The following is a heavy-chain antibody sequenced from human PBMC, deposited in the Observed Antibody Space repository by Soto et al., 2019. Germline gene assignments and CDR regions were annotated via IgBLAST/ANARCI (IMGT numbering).Heavy chain of an antibody. Sequence: HLQESGPRLVAPSQTLSLRCTVSGDSIGTGAFYWTWIRQFPGKGLEWIGYVSVSGNAYYNPSLKSRVAMSIETSENQLSLRLLSVTAADADVYFCARALGGVSASGMDVWGQGTTVTVSS. CDR1: GDSIGTGAFY. CDR2: VSVSGNA. J-gene: IGHJ6*02. D-gene: IGHD3-3*01. CDR3: ARALGGVSASGMDV. V-gene: IGHV4-31*02.